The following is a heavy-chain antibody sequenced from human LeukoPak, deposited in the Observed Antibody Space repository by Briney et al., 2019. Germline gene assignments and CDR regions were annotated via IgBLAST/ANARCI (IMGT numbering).Heavy chain of an antibody. CDR3: AARSYSNDIDY. CDR2: IYTSGST. CDR1: GGSISSYY. J-gene: IGHJ4*02. V-gene: IGHV4-4*08. Sequence: NPSQTLSLTCTVSGGSISSYYWSWIRQPPGKGLEWIGRIYTSGSTNYNPSLKSRVTISVDTSKNQFSLKLSSVTAADTAVYYCAARSYSNDIDYWGQGTLVTVSS. D-gene: IGHD6-13*01.